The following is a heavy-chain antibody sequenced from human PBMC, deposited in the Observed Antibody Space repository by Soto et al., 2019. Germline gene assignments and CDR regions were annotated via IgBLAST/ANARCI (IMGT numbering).Heavy chain of an antibody. CDR1: GGSISSYY. J-gene: IGHJ3*02. CDR3: ARDRSWSPRIDAFDI. Sequence: SETLSLTCTVSGGSISSYYWSWIRQPPGKGLEWIGYIYYSGSTNYNPSLKSRVTISVDTSKNQFSLKLSSVTAADTAVYYCARDRSWSPRIDAFDIWGQGTMVTVSS. D-gene: IGHD3-10*01. CDR2: IYYSGST. V-gene: IGHV4-59*01.